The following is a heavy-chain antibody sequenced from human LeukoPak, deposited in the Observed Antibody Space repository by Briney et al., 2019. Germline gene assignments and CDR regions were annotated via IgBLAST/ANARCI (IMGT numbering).Heavy chain of an antibody. J-gene: IGHJ4*02. CDR2: INAGNGNT. CDR3: ARDQVLWFGELLLILDY. D-gene: IGHD3-10*01. Sequence: ASVKVSSKASGYTFTSYAMHWVRQAPGQRLEWMGWINAGNGNTKYSQKFQGRVTITRDTSASTAYMELSSLRSEDTAVYYCARDQVLWFGELLLILDYWGQGTLVTVSS. CDR1: GYTFTSYA. V-gene: IGHV1-3*01.